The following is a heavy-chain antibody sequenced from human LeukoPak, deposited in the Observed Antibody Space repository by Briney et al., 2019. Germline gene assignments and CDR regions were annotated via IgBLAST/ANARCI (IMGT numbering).Heavy chain of an antibody. D-gene: IGHD3-22*01. V-gene: IGHV4-59*06. CDR1: GGSISSYY. Sequence: SETLSLTCTVSGGSISSYYWSWIRQHPGKGLEWIGYISYSGSTYYTPSLKSRVRISVDTSKNQFSLKLNSVTGADTAVYYCARESVYYYDSSGSNAFDLWGQGTLVTVSS. CDR3: ARESVYYYDSSGSNAFDL. CDR2: ISYSGST. J-gene: IGHJ4*02.